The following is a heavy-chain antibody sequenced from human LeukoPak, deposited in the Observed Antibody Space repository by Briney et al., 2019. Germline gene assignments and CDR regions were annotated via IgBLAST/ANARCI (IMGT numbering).Heavy chain of an antibody. Sequence: SETLSLTCTVSGGSISSYYWSWIRQPAGKGLEWIGRIYTSGSTNYNPSPKSRVTISVDKSKNQFSLKLSSVTAADTAVYYCAKGGSSWPFDYWGQGTLVTVSS. CDR2: IYTSGST. CDR3: AKGGSSWPFDY. D-gene: IGHD6-13*01. J-gene: IGHJ4*02. V-gene: IGHV4-4*07. CDR1: GGSISSYY.